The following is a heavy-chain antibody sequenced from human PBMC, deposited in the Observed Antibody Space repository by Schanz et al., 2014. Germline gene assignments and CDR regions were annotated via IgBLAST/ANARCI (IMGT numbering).Heavy chain of an antibody. J-gene: IGHJ3*02. CDR3: AKDFFIGVARGVIISHDAIDI. V-gene: IGHV3-30*02. Sequence: QVQLEESGGGVVQPGGSLRLSCAASGFNFSSYGMHWVRQAPGKGLEWVAVIRYDGRNKNFVESVKGRFTISRDNSNNTVFLQMNSLRAEDTAVYYCAKDFFIGVARGVIISHDAIDIWGQGTKVTVSS. D-gene: IGHD3-10*01. CDR2: IRYDGRNK. CDR1: GFNFSSYG.